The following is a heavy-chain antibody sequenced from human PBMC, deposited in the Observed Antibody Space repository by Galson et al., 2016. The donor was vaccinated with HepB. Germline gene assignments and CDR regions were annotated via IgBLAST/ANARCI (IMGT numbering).Heavy chain of an antibody. Sequence: LRLSCAASGFTFSSYAMSWVRQAPGKGLEWVSFISASGGYIRYADSVKGRFTISRDTSKNTLFLQMNSLRPEDTAVYFCAKDTSCTSTSCPGFFDYWGQGTLVTVSS. V-gene: IGHV3-23*01. D-gene: IGHD2-2*01. CDR3: AKDTSCTSTSCPGFFDY. CDR2: ISASGGYI. J-gene: IGHJ4*02. CDR1: GFTFSSYA.